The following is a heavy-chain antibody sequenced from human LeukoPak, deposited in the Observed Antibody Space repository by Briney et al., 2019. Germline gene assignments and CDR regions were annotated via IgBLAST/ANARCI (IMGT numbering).Heavy chain of an antibody. CDR1: GFTFSSYS. CDR3: ARDTYNYYYDSSGYSKPFDY. D-gene: IGHD3-22*01. V-gene: IGHV3-21*01. CDR2: ISSSSSYI. J-gene: IGHJ4*02. Sequence: PGGSLRLSCAASGFTFSSYSMNWVRQAPGKGLEWVSSISSSSSYIYYADSVKGRFTISRDNAKNSLYLQMNSLRAEDTAVYYCARDTYNYYYDSSGYSKPFDYWGQGTPVTVSS.